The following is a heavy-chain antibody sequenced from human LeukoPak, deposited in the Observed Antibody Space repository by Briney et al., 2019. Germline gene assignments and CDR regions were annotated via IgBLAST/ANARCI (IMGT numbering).Heavy chain of an antibody. Sequence: SETLSLTCAVSDDSIISSDYYWGWIRQPPGKGLEWIGSRYYSGFIYYNPSVKSRVTISVDTSKNQFSLELTSVTAADTAVYYCARHDYYDSRAHPFDIWGQGTMVTVSS. CDR3: ARHDYYDSRAHPFDI. CDR1: DDSIISSDYY. J-gene: IGHJ3*02. D-gene: IGHD3-22*01. CDR2: RYYSGFI. V-gene: IGHV4-39*01.